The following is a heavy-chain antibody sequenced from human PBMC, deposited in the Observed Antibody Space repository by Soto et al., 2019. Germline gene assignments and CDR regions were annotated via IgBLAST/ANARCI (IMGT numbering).Heavy chain of an antibody. D-gene: IGHD3-22*01. Sequence: SQTLSLTCAAAGGNISSRNGCCCVRHPPGKGLEWIGYIYHSGSTYYNPSLKSRVTISVDRSKNQFSLKLSSVTAADTAVYYCASSNYDSPIPLYYWGQGTLVTVSS. CDR1: GGNISSRNG. CDR3: ASSNYDSPIPLYY. V-gene: IGHV4-30-2*01. CDR2: IYHSGST. J-gene: IGHJ4*02.